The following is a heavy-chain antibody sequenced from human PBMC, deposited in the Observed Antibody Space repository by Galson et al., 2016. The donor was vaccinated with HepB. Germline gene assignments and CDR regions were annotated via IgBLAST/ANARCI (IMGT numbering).Heavy chain of an antibody. D-gene: IGHD1-1*01. V-gene: IGHV3-15*01. Sequence: SLRLSCAASGFTFNNAWMNWVRQAPGKGLGWVGRIKSKDAGGTTDYAAPVKGRFSVSRDDSENTLYLQMNRLKTEDTAVYYCTTEGWSDAQFFDYWGQGTLVTVSS. CDR3: TTEGWSDAQFFDY. J-gene: IGHJ4*02. CDR2: IKSKDAGGTT. CDR1: GFTFNNAW.